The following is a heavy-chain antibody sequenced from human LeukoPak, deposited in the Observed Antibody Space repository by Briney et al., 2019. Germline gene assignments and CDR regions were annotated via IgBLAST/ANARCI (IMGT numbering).Heavy chain of an antibody. D-gene: IGHD2-2*01. CDR3: ARDAPREPHVVNPSTDY. Sequence: GGSLTLSCAASGFTFSSYSMIWVRQAPGKGLEWVSSISSSSSYIYYADSVKGRFTISRDNAKNSLYLQMNSLRAEDTAVYYCARDAPREPHVVNPSTDYWGQGTLVTVSS. J-gene: IGHJ4*02. V-gene: IGHV3-21*01. CDR1: GFTFSSYS. CDR2: ISSSSSYI.